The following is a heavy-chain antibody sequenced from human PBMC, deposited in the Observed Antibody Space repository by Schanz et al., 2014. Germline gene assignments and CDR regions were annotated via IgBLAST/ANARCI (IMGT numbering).Heavy chain of an antibody. CDR2: ISNGGGYI. V-gene: IGHV3-21*01. CDR3: ARDRDAGGYDS. CDR1: GFTFSSYA. Sequence: EVQLVESGGGLVQPGGSLRLSCAASGFTFSSYAMHWVRQAPGKGLEWVSSISNGGGYIYYADSVKGRFTISRDNAKNSVYLQMHSLRAEDTALYYCARDRDAGGYDSWGQGTLVTVSS. J-gene: IGHJ5*01. D-gene: IGHD2-8*02.